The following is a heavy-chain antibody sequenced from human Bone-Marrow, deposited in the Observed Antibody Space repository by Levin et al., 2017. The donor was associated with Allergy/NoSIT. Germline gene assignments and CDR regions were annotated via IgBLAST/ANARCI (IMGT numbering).Heavy chain of an antibody. CDR2: IRGKPNSHAT. D-gene: IGHD3-9*01. V-gene: IGHV3-73*01. Sequence: GESLKISCAASGFNFGDFAIHWVRQASGKGLEWVGRIRGKPNSHATVYAAAAKDRFTISRDDSKNMSYLQMNSLRSDDTAVYFCTRLLVGSSKSDYGLDIWGQGTTVVVSS. CDR3: TRLLVGSSKSDYGLDI. CDR1: GFNFGDFA. J-gene: IGHJ6*02.